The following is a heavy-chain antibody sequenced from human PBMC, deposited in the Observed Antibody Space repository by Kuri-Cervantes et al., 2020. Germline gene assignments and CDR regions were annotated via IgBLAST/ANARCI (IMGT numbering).Heavy chain of an antibody. CDR3: VKDSGYTVGV. CDR1: GFTFSAYA. CDR2: ISGDAGET. Sequence: GESLKISCAASGFTFSAYAMSWVRQAPGKGLEWVSTISGDAGETYYADSMKGRSTISRDNSKNTLYLVMNSLRAEDTAIYYCVKDSGYTVGVWGQGTLVTVSS. J-gene: IGHJ4*02. V-gene: IGHV3-23*01. D-gene: IGHD5-18*01.